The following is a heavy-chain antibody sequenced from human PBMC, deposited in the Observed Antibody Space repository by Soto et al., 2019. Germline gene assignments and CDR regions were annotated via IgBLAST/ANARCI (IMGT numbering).Heavy chain of an antibody. CDR1: GYTFTGYG. J-gene: IGHJ4*02. D-gene: IGHD3-9*01. CDR3: ARDYDIMTGYHPLDY. V-gene: IGHV1-18*01. CDR2: ISAYNGNT. Sequence: QVQLVQSGAEVRKPGAGVKVSCKASGYTFTGYGISWVRQAAGQGLEWMGWISAYNGNTNYAQKLQGRVTMTTDTSTSTAYMELRSLRSDDTAVYYCARDYDIMTGYHPLDYWGQGTLVTVSS.